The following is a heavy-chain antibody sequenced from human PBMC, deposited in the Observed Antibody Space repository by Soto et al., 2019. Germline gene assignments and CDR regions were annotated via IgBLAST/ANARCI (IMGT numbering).Heavy chain of an antibody. CDR2: ISAYNGET. D-gene: IGHD6-19*01. CDR1: GYTFTNYG. Sequence: GASVKVSCKASGYTFTNYGISWVRQAPGQGLEWIGWISAYNGETSYAQKLQGRVTITTDESTSTAYMELSSLRSEDTAVYYCARDTGYSSGWYSYYGMDVWGQGTTVTVSS. CDR3: ARDTGYSSGWYSYYGMDV. J-gene: IGHJ6*02. V-gene: IGHV1-18*01.